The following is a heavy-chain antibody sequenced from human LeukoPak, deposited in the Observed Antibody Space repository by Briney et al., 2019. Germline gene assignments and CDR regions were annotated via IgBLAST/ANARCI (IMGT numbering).Heavy chain of an antibody. CDR2: IDPSDSYI. CDR1: GYIFINNW. Sequence: GESLRISCKGSGYIFINNWISWVRQMPGKGLEWMGRIDPSDSYINYNPSFQGHVTISVDKSISTAYLQWSSLKASDTAMYYCARDYDSRGGVVTYWGQGTLVTVSS. J-gene: IGHJ4*02. V-gene: IGHV5-10-1*01. D-gene: IGHD3-22*01. CDR3: ARDYDSRGGVVTY.